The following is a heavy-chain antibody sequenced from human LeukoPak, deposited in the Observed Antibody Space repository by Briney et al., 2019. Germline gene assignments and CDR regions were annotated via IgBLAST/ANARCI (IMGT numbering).Heavy chain of an antibody. V-gene: IGHV3-21*01. CDR1: GFTFSTYS. J-gene: IGHJ4*02. Sequence: KPGGSLRLSCAASGFTFSTYSMNWVRPAPGKGLEWVSSISSSSGYIHYADSVKGRFTISRDNAKNSLYLQMNSLRDTDTAVYYCARGKVGYSYFDYWGQGTLVTVSS. D-gene: IGHD5-18*01. CDR3: ARGKVGYSYFDY. CDR2: ISSSSGYI.